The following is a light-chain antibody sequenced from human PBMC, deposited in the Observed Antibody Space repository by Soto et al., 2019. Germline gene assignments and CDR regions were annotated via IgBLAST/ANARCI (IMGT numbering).Light chain of an antibody. V-gene: IGKV3-20*01. CDR2: GAS. CDR1: QSVSSRN. J-gene: IGKJ2*02. CDR3: QQYGSSPRT. Sequence: EIVLTQSPGTLSLSPGDRATLSCRASQSVSSRNLAWYQQKPGQAPRLLIYGASSRATGIPDRFSGSGSGKDFTLTISRLEPEDFAVYFCQQYGSSPRTFGQGTKLEIK.